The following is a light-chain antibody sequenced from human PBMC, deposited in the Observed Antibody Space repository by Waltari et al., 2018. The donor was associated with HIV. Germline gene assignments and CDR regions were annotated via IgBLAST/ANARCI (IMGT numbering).Light chain of an antibody. CDR1: SHKIAWNY. J-gene: IGLJ2*01. Sequence: QSVLTQPHSASGTPGQRLTIPSSVTSHKIAWNYVYCSQQLPGTAPKLLIYRSNQRPSGVPGRFSGSKSGTSASLAISGLRSKDEADYYCAAWDDSLSGHVVFGGGTKLTVL. V-gene: IGLV1-47*01. CDR3: AAWDDSLSGHVV. CDR2: RSN.